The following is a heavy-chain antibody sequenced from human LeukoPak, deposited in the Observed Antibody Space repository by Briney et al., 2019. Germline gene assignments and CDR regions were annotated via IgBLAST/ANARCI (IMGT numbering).Heavy chain of an antibody. CDR2: IYSGGTT. J-gene: IGHJ5*02. V-gene: IGHV3-66*01. CDR3: ARDLVAAAGSNWFDP. D-gene: IGHD6-13*01. CDR1: GFTVSSSY. Sequence: GGSLRLSCAASGFTVSSSYMSWVRQAPGRGLEWVSVIYSGGTTYYADSVKGRFTISRDNAKNSLYLQMNSLRAEDTAVYYCARDLVAAAGSNWFDPWGQGTLVTVSS.